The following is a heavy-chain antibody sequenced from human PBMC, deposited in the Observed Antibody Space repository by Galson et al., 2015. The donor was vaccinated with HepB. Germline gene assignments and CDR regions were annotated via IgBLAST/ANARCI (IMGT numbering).Heavy chain of an antibody. CDR2: ISWNGASA. CDR1: GFTFTDHG. Sequence: SLRLSCAASGFTFTDHGMTWVRQVPGKGPEWVSAISWNGASARYGSSVEGRFTISRDNTKNSLYLQMNSLRVEDTALYYCARLTGKAVFGPGDYWGQGILVTVSS. CDR3: ARLTGKAVFGPGDY. V-gene: IGHV3-20*04. D-gene: IGHD6-19*01. J-gene: IGHJ4*02.